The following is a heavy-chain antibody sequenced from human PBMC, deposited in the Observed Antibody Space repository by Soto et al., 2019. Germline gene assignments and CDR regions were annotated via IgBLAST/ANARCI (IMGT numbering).Heavy chain of an antibody. V-gene: IGHV1-69*08. J-gene: IGHJ4*02. CDR2: IIPILGIA. CDR3: ARESRYSSGWPN. CDR1: GGTFSSYT. Sequence: QVQLVQSGAEVKKPGSSVKVSCKASGGTFSSYTISWVRQAPGQGLEWMGRIIPILGIANYAQKFQGRVTTTADKSTSTAYMELSSLRSEDTAVYYCARESRYSSGWPNWGQGTLVTVSS. D-gene: IGHD6-19*01.